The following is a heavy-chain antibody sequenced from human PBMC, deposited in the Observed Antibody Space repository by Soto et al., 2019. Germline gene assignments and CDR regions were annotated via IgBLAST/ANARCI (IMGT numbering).Heavy chain of an antibody. J-gene: IGHJ4*02. Sequence: QITLKESGPTLVKPTQTLTLTCTFSGFSLSTSGVGVGWIRQPPGKSLEWLALIYLDDDKRYSRSLKNRVTNTQDPSKNQVVLTMNSVDPVDTATYYCAHRRPNSSGWPFDYWGQGTLVTVSS. CDR2: IYLDDDK. CDR3: AHRRPNSSGWPFDY. V-gene: IGHV2-5*02. CDR1: GFSLSTSGVG. D-gene: IGHD6-19*01.